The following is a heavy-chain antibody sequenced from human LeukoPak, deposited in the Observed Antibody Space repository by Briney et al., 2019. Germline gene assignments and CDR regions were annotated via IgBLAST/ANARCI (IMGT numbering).Heavy chain of an antibody. CDR2: ISYDGSDK. D-gene: IGHD6-19*01. CDR3: ARDWGRRYSSGWYGDFDY. CDR1: GFTFSSYA. J-gene: IGHJ4*02. V-gene: IGHV3-30-3*01. Sequence: GGSLRLSCAASGFTFSSYAMHWVRQAPGKGLEWAAVISYDGSDKYYADSVKGRFTISRDNSKNTLYLQMNSLRPEDTAVYYCARDWGRRYSSGWYGDFDYWGQGTLVTVSS.